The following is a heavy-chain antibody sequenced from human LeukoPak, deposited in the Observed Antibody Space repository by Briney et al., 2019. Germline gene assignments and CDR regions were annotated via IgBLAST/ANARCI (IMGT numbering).Heavy chain of an antibody. D-gene: IGHD3-22*01. CDR2: IIAILGIA. Sequence: ASVKVSCKASVGTFISYTVSGVRQAPGEGLEWMGRIIAILGIANYAQKLQGRVTITADKSTSTAYMELSSMRSEDTAVYYCARGITMIVLHLSQPYYGMDVWGQGTTVTVSS. CDR1: VGTFISYT. J-gene: IGHJ6*02. V-gene: IGHV1-69*02. CDR3: ARGITMIVLHLSQPYYGMDV.